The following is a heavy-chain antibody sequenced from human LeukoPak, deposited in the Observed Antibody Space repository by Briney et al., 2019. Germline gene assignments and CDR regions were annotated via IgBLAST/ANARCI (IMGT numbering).Heavy chain of an antibody. J-gene: IGHJ5*02. D-gene: IGHD2-15*01. Sequence: SVKVSCKASGGTFSSYAISWVRQAPGQGLEWMGGIIPIFGTANYAQKFQGRVTITADESTSTAYMELSSLRSEDTAVYYCARGIVVVVAASVMFDPWGQGTLVTVSS. CDR3: ARGIVVVVAASVMFDP. V-gene: IGHV1-69*13. CDR1: GGTFSSYA. CDR2: IIPIFGTA.